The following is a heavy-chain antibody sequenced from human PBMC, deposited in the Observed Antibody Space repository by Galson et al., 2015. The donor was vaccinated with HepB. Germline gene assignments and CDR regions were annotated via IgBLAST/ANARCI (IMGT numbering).Heavy chain of an antibody. CDR2: IIPIFGTA. J-gene: IGHJ6*02. CDR3: ATGRRVDYYYGMDV. CDR1: GGTFSSYA. Sequence: CKASGGTFSSYAISWVRQAPGQGLEWMGGIIPIFGTANYAQKFQGRVTITADESTSTAYMELSSLRSEDTAVYYCATGRRVDYYYGMDVWGQGTTVTVSS. V-gene: IGHV1-69*01.